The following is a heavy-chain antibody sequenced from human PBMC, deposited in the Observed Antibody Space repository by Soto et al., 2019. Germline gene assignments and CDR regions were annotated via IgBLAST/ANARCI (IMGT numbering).Heavy chain of an antibody. J-gene: IGHJ4*02. Sequence: EVPLVEPGGGLVQPGGSLRLSCAASGFTFCSDSMNCVRQAPGKGLEWVSYISSSSSTIYYADSVTGRFTISRDNAKHSLYLQMNSLRAEDTAVYYCAIVQVVPAAHFDYWVQVTLVTVSS. V-gene: IGHV3-48*01. CDR2: ISSSSSTI. D-gene: IGHD2-2*01. CDR1: GFTFCSDS. CDR3: AIVQVVPAAHFDY.